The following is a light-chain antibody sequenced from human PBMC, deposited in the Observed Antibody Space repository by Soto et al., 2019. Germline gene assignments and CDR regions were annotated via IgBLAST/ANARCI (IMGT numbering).Light chain of an antibody. Sequence: QSALTQPASVSGSPGQSITISCTGTSSDVGGYNYVCWYQQHPGKAPKLVISDVSNRPSGVSDRFSGSKSGNTASLSISGLQAEDEADYYCSSYTSSSSYVFGTGTKVTVL. CDR2: DVS. CDR3: SSYTSSSSYV. J-gene: IGLJ1*01. CDR1: SSDVGGYNY. V-gene: IGLV2-14*01.